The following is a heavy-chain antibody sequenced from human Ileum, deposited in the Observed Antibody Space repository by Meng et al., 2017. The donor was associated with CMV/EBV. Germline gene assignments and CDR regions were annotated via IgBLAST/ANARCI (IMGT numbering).Heavy chain of an antibody. V-gene: IGHV4-4*07. Sequence: VQLQEPGPGLVNPSETFSLTCTVSGGSISGYYWSWIRQPATKGLEWIGRVYSSGSTDYNPSLQSRVTMSVDTSKNQFSLKLSSVTAADTAVYYCARGSSSWAFDYWGQGTLVTVSS. D-gene: IGHD2-2*01. CDR3: ARGSSSWAFDY. CDR1: GGSISGYY. J-gene: IGHJ4*02. CDR2: VYSSGST.